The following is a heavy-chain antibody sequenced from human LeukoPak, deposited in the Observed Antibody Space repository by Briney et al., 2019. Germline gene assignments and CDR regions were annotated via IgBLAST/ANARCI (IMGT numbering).Heavy chain of an antibody. V-gene: IGHV5-51*01. CDR2: IYPGDSDT. CDR1: GYSFSTYW. CDR3: ARHSRVGSTWTHFDY. J-gene: IGHJ4*02. D-gene: IGHD3/OR15-3a*01. Sequence: GESLKISCKGSGYSFSTYWIGWVRQMPGKGLEWMGIIYPGDSDTRSSPSFQGQVTISADKSIGTAYLQWSSLKASDTAMYYCARHSRVGSTWTHFDYWGRGTLVTVSS.